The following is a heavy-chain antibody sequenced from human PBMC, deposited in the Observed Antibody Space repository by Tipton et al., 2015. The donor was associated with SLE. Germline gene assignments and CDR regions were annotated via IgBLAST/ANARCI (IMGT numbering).Heavy chain of an antibody. V-gene: IGHV4-39*02. Sequence: TLSLTCSVSGGAISSSGYYWGWIRQPPSKELEWIGNAYYTGSTYYSPSLRSRVTISVDTSNNQLSLKLTSVTAADTAVYYCARGAKERITLVRVRPYYFDYWGQGSLVTVSS. CDR3: ARGAKERITLVRVRPYYFDY. CDR2: AYYTGST. D-gene: IGHD3-10*01. CDR1: GGAISSSGYY. J-gene: IGHJ4*01.